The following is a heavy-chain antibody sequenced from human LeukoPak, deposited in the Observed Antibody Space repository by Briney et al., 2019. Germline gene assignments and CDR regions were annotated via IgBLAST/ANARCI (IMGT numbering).Heavy chain of an antibody. CDR2: ISPSDGST. CDR1: GYTFTSYY. D-gene: IGHD3-22*01. V-gene: IGHV1-46*01. Sequence: ASVKVSCKASGYTFTSYYMHWVRQAPGQGREWMGIISPSDGSTRYAQKFKGRDTMTRDTSTSTVYVEVSSVRCEDTAVYYCAGSGYDYAWDQWGQGTLVTVSS. J-gene: IGHJ4*02. CDR3: AGSGYDYAWDQ.